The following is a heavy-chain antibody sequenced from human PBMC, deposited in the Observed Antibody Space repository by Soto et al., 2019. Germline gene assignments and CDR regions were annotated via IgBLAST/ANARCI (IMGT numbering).Heavy chain of an antibody. V-gene: IGHV4-4*02. Sequence: SETLSLTCAVSGGSISSSNWWSWVRQPPGKGLEWIGEIYHSGSTNYNPSLKSRVTISVDKSKNQFSLKLSSVTAADTAVYYCARSISGDSSEFWLDPWGQGTLVTVSS. CDR2: IYHSGST. CDR3: ARSISGDSSEFWLDP. CDR1: GGSISSSNW. J-gene: IGHJ5*02. D-gene: IGHD3-22*01.